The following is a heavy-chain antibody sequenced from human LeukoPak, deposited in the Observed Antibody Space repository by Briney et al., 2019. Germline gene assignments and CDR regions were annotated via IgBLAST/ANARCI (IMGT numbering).Heavy chain of an antibody. V-gene: IGHV4-59*01. CDR1: GGSISSYY. J-gene: IGHJ3*02. CDR3: ARVVGGYSGYTSPNPAAFYI. Sequence: SETLSLTCTVSGGSISSYYWSWIRQPPGKGLEWIGYIYYSGSTNYNPSLKSRVTISVDTSKNQFSLKLSSVTAADTAVYYCARVVGGYSGYTSPNPAAFYIWGQGTMVTVSS. D-gene: IGHD5-12*01. CDR2: IYYSGST.